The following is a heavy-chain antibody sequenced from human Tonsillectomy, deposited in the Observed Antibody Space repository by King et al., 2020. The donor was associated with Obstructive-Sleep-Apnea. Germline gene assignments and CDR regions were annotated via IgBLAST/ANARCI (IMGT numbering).Heavy chain of an antibody. CDR2: IYWYDDK. J-gene: IGHJ4*02. D-gene: IGHD6-19*01. CDR3: VYRSSGGPSGFDY. CDR1: GFSLSTSAVG. Sequence: ITLKESVPTLVKPTQTLTLTCTFSGFSLSTSAVGVGWIRQAPGKALGWIAHIYWYDDKRYSPPLKSRLTITKDTSENQVVLTMTNMDPVDTATYYCVYRSSGGPSGFDYWGQGTLVTVSS. V-gene: IGHV2-5*01.